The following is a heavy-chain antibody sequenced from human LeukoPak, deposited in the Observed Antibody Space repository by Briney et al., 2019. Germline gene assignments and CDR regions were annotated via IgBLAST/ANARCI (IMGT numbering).Heavy chain of an antibody. Sequence: PSETLSLTCAVYGGSFSGYYWSWIRQTPGKGLEWIGEINHSGSTNYNPSLKSRVTISVDTSKNQFSLKLSSVTAADTAVYYCARGRYLTPFEFDYWGQGTLVTVSS. J-gene: IGHJ4*02. CDR3: ARGRYLTPFEFDY. CDR1: GGSFSGYY. V-gene: IGHV4-34*01. D-gene: IGHD3-16*02. CDR2: INHSGST.